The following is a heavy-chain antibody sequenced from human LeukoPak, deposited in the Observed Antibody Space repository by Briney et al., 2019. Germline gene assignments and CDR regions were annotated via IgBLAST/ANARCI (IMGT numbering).Heavy chain of an antibody. Sequence: GRSLRLSCAASGFTFSSYGMHWVRQAPGKGLEWVAVISYDGSNKYYADSVKGRFTISRDNSKNTLYLQMNSLRAEDTAVYYCAKDPLRARQLVGTYFDYWGQGTLVTVSS. CDR2: ISYDGSNK. CDR3: AKDPLRARQLVGTYFDY. J-gene: IGHJ4*02. CDR1: GFTFSSYG. D-gene: IGHD6-13*01. V-gene: IGHV3-30*18.